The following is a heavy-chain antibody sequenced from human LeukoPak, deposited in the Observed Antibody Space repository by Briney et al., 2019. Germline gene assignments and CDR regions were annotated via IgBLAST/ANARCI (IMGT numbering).Heavy chain of an antibody. CDR3: ARMDSFDI. V-gene: IGHV3-48*01. J-gene: IGHJ3*02. CDR2: ISSSRSTL. Sequence: GGALRLSRADSGFSLSSYSMNRVRQAPGAGLEWVSFISSSRSTLYYADSVKRRFTISRDNAKNSLYLQMNSLRAEDTAVYYCARMDSFDIWGQGPMVTVSS. CDR1: GFSLSSYS.